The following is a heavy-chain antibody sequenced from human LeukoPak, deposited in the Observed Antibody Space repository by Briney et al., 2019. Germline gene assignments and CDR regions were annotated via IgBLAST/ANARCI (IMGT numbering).Heavy chain of an antibody. Sequence: SETLSLTCAVYGGSFSGYYWSWIRQPPGKGLEWIGEINHSGSTNYNPSLKSRITISVDTSKNQFSLKLSSVTAADTAVYYCARGPCYGDYSLPFEYWGQGTLVTVSS. CDR2: INHSGST. CDR3: ARGPCYGDYSLPFEY. D-gene: IGHD4-17*01. J-gene: IGHJ4*02. V-gene: IGHV4-34*01. CDR1: GGSFSGYY.